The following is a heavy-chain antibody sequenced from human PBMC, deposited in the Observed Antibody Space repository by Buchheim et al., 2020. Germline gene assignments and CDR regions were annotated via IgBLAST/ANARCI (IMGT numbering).Heavy chain of an antibody. Sequence: VQLVESGGGVVQPGRSLRLSCAASGFIFSSYSMNWVRQAPGKGLEWVSYISSSSSTIYYADSVKGRFTISRDNAKNSLSLQMNSLRDEDTAVYYCASTVTAYYYYGMDVWGQGTT. CDR2: ISSSSSTI. CDR3: ASTVTAYYYYGMDV. V-gene: IGHV3-48*02. J-gene: IGHJ6*02. CDR1: GFIFSSYS. D-gene: IGHD4-17*01.